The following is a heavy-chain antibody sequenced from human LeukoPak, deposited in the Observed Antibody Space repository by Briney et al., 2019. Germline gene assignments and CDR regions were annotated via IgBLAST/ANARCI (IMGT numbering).Heavy chain of an antibody. V-gene: IGHV1-2*02. Sequence: ASVKVSCKASGYTFTGYYMHWVRQAPGQGLEWMGWINPNSGGTNYAQKFQGRVTMTRDTSISTAYMELSRLRSDDTAVYYCARCRPRYSIVGATMSFWFDPWGQGTLVTVFS. CDR2: INPNSGGT. D-gene: IGHD1-26*01. CDR3: ARCRPRYSIVGATMSFWFDP. CDR1: GYTFTGYY. J-gene: IGHJ5*02.